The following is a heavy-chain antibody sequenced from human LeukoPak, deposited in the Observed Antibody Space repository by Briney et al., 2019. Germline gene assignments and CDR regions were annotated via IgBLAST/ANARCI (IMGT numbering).Heavy chain of an antibody. CDR1: GFTFSSYS. V-gene: IGHV3-48*01. Sequence: SGGSLRLSCAASGFTFSSYSMNWVRQAPGKGLEWVSYISSGGSTIYYADSVKGRFTISRDNAKNSLYLQMNSLRAEDTPVYYCARKGLGVVPAAIRGGYYFDYWGQGTLVTVSS. CDR2: ISSGGSTI. CDR3: ARKGLGVVPAAIRGGYYFDY. J-gene: IGHJ4*02. D-gene: IGHD2-2*01.